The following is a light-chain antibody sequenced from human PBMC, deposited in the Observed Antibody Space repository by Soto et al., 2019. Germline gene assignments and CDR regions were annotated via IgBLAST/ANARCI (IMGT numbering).Light chain of an antibody. J-gene: IGKJ1*01. Sequence: DIQMTQSPSTLSASVGDRVTITCRASQSISTGLAWYQQKPGKAPKLLIYKASSLESGVPSRFSGSGSGTEFTLTISSLQPDDFATFYCQHYNSPWTFGQGTKVEIK. V-gene: IGKV1-5*03. CDR2: KAS. CDR1: QSISTG. CDR3: QHYNSPWT.